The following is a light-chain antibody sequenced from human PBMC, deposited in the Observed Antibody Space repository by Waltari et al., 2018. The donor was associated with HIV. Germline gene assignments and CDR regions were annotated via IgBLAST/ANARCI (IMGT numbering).Light chain of an antibody. J-gene: IGLJ1*01. V-gene: IGLV2-23*02. CDR2: DVT. CDR1: RRDVGTYDY. CDR3: CSFAGSNFV. Sequence: QSALTQPASVSGSPGQAITISCTGSRRDVGTYDYISSYQQHPGTAPKLIISDVTERPSGISNRFSGSKSGTTASLTISGLQAEDEAEYFCCSFAGSNFVFGSGTKVTVL.